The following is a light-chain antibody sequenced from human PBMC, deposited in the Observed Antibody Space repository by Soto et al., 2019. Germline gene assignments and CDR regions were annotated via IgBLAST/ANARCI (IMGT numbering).Light chain of an antibody. CDR3: QQSYSLPWT. V-gene: IGKV1-39*01. CDR1: QSISSR. Sequence: DIQMTQSPSSLSAFIGDRVIITCRASQSISSRLSWYQQKPGKAPKLLIHASSNLLSGVPPRFSGSGSGTDFTLTISSLQPEDFANYVCQQSYSLPWTFGQGTKVEFK. CDR2: ASS. J-gene: IGKJ1*01.